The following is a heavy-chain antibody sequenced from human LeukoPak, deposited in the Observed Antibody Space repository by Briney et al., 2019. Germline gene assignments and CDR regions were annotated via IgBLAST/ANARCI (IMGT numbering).Heavy chain of an antibody. D-gene: IGHD5-18*01. CDR3: ARARTAMVYNWFDP. CDR2: ISSSNNYI. V-gene: IGHV3-21*01. Sequence: ETGGSLRLSCAASGFTFSTYSMNWVRQAPGKGLEWVSSISSSNNYIYYADSVRGRFTISRDNAKNSVYLQMNSLRAEDTAVYYCARARTAMVYNWFDPWGQGTLVTVSS. CDR1: GFTFSTYS. J-gene: IGHJ5*02.